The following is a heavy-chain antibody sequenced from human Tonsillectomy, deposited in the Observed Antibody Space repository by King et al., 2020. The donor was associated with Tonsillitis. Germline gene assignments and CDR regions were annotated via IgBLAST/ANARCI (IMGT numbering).Heavy chain of an antibody. Sequence: VQLVESGSEVKRPGASVKVSCKASGYTFTGQYLHWVRQAPGQGLEWMGWINPNSGGTNYAQKFQDRVTMTSDTYITTGYMEVTRLRSDDTAVYYCARGSGGGFFDYWGQGTLVTVSS. CDR3: ARGSGGGFFDY. CDR2: INPNSGGT. D-gene: IGHD1-26*01. V-gene: IGHV1-2*02. CDR1: GYTFTGQY. J-gene: IGHJ4*02.